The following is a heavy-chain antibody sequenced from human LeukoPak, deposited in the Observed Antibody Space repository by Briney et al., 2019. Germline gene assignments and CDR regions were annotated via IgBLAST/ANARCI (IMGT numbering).Heavy chain of an antibody. D-gene: IGHD1/OR15-1a*01. J-gene: IGHJ6*03. CDR3: ARGVTGTLYYYYYMDV. Sequence: ASVKVSCKASRYAFTGYYMHWVRQAPGQGLEWMGWINPNSGGTNYAQKFQGRVTMTRDTSISTAYMELSRLRSDDTAVYYCARGVTGTLYYYYYMDVWGKGTTVTVSS. CDR2: INPNSGGT. CDR1: RYAFTGYY. V-gene: IGHV1-2*02.